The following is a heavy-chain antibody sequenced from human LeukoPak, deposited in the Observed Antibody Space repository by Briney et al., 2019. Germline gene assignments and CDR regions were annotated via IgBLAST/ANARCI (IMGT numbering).Heavy chain of an antibody. D-gene: IGHD5-18*01. CDR1: GYTFTGYY. CDR3: ARARSVDTAMVPGY. Sequence: ASVKVSCKASGYTFTGYYMHWVRQAPGQGLEWMGWTNPNSGGTNYAQKFQGRVTMTRDTSISTAYMELSRLRSDDTAVYYCARARSVDTAMVPGYWGQGTLVTVSS. CDR2: TNPNSGGT. V-gene: IGHV1-2*02. J-gene: IGHJ4*02.